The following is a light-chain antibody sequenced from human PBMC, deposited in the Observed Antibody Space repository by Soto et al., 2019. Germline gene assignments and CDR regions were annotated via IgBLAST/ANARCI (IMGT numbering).Light chain of an antibody. Sequence: QSVLTQPTSASGTPGQRVTISCSGRNSNIGSNYVYWYQQVPGTAPKLLIYTNNQRPSGVPDRFSGSKSATSASLAIGGLRSEDGADYYCAAWDDSLSGWVFGGGTQLTVL. CDR1: NSNIGSNY. J-gene: IGLJ3*02. V-gene: IGLV1-47*01. CDR3: AAWDDSLSGWV. CDR2: TNN.